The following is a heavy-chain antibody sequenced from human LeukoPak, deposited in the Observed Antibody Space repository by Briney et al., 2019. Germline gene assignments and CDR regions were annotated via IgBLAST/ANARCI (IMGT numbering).Heavy chain of an antibody. Sequence: SETLSLTCTVSGGSISSSSYYWGWLRQPPGKGLEWIGSIYYSGSTYYNPSLKSRVTISVDTSKNQFSLKLSSVTAADTAVYYCARKGSYSRYYYYGMDVWGQGTTVTVSS. V-gene: IGHV4-39*01. CDR2: IYYSGST. CDR3: ARKGSYSRYYYYGMDV. CDR1: GGSISSSSYY. J-gene: IGHJ6*02. D-gene: IGHD2-15*01.